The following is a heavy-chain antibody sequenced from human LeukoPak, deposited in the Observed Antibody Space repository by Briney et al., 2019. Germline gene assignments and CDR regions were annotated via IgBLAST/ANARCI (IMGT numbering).Heavy chain of an antibody. J-gene: IGHJ6*03. D-gene: IGHD2-21*02. Sequence: PGGSLRLSCAASGFTFSTYWMSWVRQAPGKGLEGLANIKQDGSEKDYVDSVKGRFTISRDNAKNSLYLQMNSLRAEDTAVYYCARDKFDIVVVTAIYYYYYMDVRGKGTTVTVSS. CDR1: GFTFSTYW. CDR3: ARDKFDIVVVTAIYYYYYMDV. V-gene: IGHV3-7*01. CDR2: IKQDGSEK.